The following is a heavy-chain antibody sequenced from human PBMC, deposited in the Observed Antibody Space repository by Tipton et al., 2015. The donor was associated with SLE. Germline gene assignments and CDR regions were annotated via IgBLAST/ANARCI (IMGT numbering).Heavy chain of an antibody. Sequence: TLSLTCAVYGGSFSGYYWSWIRQPPGKGLEWIGEINHSGSTNYNPSLKSRVTISVDTSKNQFSLKLSSVTAADTAVYYCARDSDGDYPDYWGQGTLVTVSS. J-gene: IGHJ4*02. CDR2: INHSGST. CDR1: GGSFSGYY. V-gene: IGHV4-34*01. D-gene: IGHD4-17*01. CDR3: ARDSDGDYPDY.